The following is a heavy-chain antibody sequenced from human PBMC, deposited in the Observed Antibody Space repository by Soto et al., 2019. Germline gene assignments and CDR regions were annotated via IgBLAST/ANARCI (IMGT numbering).Heavy chain of an antibody. D-gene: IGHD4-17*01. Sequence: SVKVSCKASGGTFSSYAISWVRQAPGQGLEWMGGIIPIFGTANYAQKFQGRVTITADESTSTAYMELSSLRSEDTAVYYCARAPYGDLNYYYYGMDVWGQGTTVTVSS. CDR2: IIPIFGTA. CDR3: ARAPYGDLNYYYYGMDV. CDR1: GGTFSSYA. J-gene: IGHJ6*02. V-gene: IGHV1-69*13.